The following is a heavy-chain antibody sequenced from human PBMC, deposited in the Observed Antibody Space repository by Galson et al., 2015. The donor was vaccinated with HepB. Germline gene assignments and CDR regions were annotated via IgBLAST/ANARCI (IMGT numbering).Heavy chain of an antibody. CDR3: AKGWSGVFYDVDV. J-gene: IGHJ6*02. Sequence: SLRLSCAASGFTFSSYAINWVRQAPGKGLEWVSVISGSGGRTNYADSGKGRFTISRDNSKNTLYLQMNSLRAEDTAGYYCAKGWSGVFYDVDVWGQGTTVSVSS. CDR2: ISGSGGRT. V-gene: IGHV3-23*01. CDR1: GFTFSSYA.